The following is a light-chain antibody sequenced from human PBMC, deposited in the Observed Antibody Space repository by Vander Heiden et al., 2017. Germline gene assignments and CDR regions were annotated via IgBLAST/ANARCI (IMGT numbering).Light chain of an antibody. CDR2: CNN. V-gene: IGLV1-44*01. J-gene: IGLJ3*02. CDR1: SSNIGSNT. CDR3: AERADRLNGWV. Sequence: QSVLTQPPSASGTPGQRVTISCSGSSSNIGSNTVNWYQQLPGTAPKLLIVCNNQRPSGVTDRLFCSKAGNSASPATSGLQSEEEADDYCAERADRLNGWVFGGGTKLTGL.